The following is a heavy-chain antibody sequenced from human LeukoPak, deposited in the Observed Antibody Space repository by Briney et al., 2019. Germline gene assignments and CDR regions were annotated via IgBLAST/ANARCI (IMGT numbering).Heavy chain of an antibody. CDR2: IIPIFGTA. CDR1: GGTFSSYA. V-gene: IGHV1-69*13. CDR3: ARPSYDFWSGYYGLFDY. Sequence: GASVKVSXKASGGTFSSYAISWVRQAPGQGLEWMGGIIPIFGTANYAQKFQGRVTITADESTSTAYMELSSLRSEDTAVYYCARPSYDFWSGYYGLFDYWGQGTLVTVSS. D-gene: IGHD3-3*01. J-gene: IGHJ4*02.